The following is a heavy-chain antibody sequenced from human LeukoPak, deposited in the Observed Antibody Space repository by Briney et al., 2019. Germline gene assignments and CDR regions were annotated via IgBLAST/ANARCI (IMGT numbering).Heavy chain of an antibody. V-gene: IGHV3-21*01. Sequence: GGSLRLSCAASGFTFSSYSMNWVRQAPGKGLEWVSSISSSSYINYADSVKGRFTISRDNAKNSLYLQMNSLRAEDTAVNYCARATDGDYVPYWGQGTLVTVSS. CDR2: ISSSSYI. D-gene: IGHD4-17*01. CDR3: ARATDGDYVPY. J-gene: IGHJ4*02. CDR1: GFTFSSYS.